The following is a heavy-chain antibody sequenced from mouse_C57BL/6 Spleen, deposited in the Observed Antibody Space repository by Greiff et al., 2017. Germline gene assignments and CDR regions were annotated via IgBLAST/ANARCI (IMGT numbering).Heavy chain of an antibody. CDR1: GYTFTSYW. CDR3: ARWGDYYGSSSDY. J-gene: IGHJ2*01. Sequence: VQLQQPGAELVKPGASVKLSCKASGYTFTSYWMHWVKQRPGRGLEWIGRIEPNSGGTKYNEKFKSKATLTVDKPSSTAYMQLSSLTSEDSAVYYCARWGDYYGSSSDYWGQGTTLTVSS. D-gene: IGHD1-1*01. V-gene: IGHV1-72*01. CDR2: IEPNSGGT.